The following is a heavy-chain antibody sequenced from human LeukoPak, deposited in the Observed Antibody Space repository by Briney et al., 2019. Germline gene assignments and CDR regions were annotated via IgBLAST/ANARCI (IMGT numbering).Heavy chain of an antibody. CDR2: ISFSGSTI. Sequence: GGSLRLSCAASGFTFSSYSMNWVRQAPGKGLEWVSYISFSGSTIYYADSVKGRFIISRDSAKNSLYLQMNSLRAEDTAVYYCARAPFDYWGQGTLVTVSS. CDR1: GFTFSSYS. J-gene: IGHJ4*02. CDR3: ARAPFDY. V-gene: IGHV3-48*01.